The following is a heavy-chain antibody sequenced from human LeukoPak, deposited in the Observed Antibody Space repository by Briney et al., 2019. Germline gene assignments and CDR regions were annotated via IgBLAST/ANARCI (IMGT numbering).Heavy chain of an antibody. CDR3: ARQYIDILTGYHRGELYWYFDL. Sequence: SETLSLTCTVSGGSISSYYWSWIRQPPGKGLEWIGYIYYSGSTNYNPSLKSRVTISLETPKNQFSLKLSSVTAADTAVYYCARQYIDILTGYHRGELYWYFDLWGRGTLVTVSS. CDR1: GGSISSYY. V-gene: IGHV4-59*08. D-gene: IGHD3-9*01. J-gene: IGHJ2*01. CDR2: IYYSGST.